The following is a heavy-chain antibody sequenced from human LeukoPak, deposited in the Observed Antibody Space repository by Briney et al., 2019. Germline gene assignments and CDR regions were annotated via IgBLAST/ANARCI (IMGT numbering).Heavy chain of an antibody. D-gene: IGHD6-6*01. CDR2: INPNSGGT. V-gene: IGHV1-2*02. J-gene: IGHJ4*02. Sequence: ASVKVSCKASGYTFTAYYMHWVRQAPGQGPEWMGWINPNSGGTNYTQKFQGRVTMTRDTSISTACMELSRLRSDDTAVYYCAPGGFRGQLVPFDYWGQGTLVTVSS. CDR3: APGGFRGQLVPFDY. CDR1: GYTFTAYY.